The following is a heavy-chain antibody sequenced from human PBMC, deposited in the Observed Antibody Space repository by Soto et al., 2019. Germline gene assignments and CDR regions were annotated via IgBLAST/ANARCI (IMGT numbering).Heavy chain of an antibody. J-gene: IGHJ6*02. Sequence: QVQLVESGGGVVQPGRSLRLSCEASAFTFSSYGMHWFRQAPGKGLEWVALISYDGGNKYYTESVRGRFTISRDNAKNTVYLQMNSLRAEDTAVYFCAKETSLYSSSWYLSGMDVWGQGTTVIVSS. V-gene: IGHV3-30*18. CDR3: AKETSLYSSSWYLSGMDV. D-gene: IGHD6-13*01. CDR2: ISYDGGNK. CDR1: AFTFSSYG.